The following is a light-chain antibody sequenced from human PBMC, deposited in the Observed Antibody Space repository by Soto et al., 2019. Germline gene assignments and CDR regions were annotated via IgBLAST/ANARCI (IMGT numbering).Light chain of an antibody. Sequence: QSALTQPASVSGSPGQSITISCTGTSSDVGAYNYVSWYQQHPGKAPKLMIYDVSNRPSGVSNRFSGSKSGNTASLTISGLQAEDETDYYCSSYTSSHTRIFGGGTKVTVL. CDR2: DVS. V-gene: IGLV2-14*03. CDR1: SSDVGAYNY. J-gene: IGLJ2*01. CDR3: SSYTSSHTRI.